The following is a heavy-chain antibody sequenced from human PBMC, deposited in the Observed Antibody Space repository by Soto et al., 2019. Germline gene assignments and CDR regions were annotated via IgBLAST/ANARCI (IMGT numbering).Heavy chain of an antibody. CDR3: ARDRGYSSSSPNWFDP. D-gene: IGHD6-6*01. V-gene: IGHV1-69*08. CDR1: GGTFSSYT. CDR2: IIPILGIA. Sequence: QVQLVQSGAEVKKPGSSVKVSCKASGGTFSSYTISWVRQAPGQGLEWMGRIIPILGIANYAQKFQGRVTITADKSPSTAYTELSSLRSEDTAVYYCARDRGYSSSSPNWFDPWGQGTLVTVSS. J-gene: IGHJ5*02.